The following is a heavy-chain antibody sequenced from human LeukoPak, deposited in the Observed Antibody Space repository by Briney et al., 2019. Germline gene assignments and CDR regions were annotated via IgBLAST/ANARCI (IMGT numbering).Heavy chain of an antibody. CDR3: AKGSEGTYYDFWSGYLGGWDNWFDP. V-gene: IGHV3-74*01. J-gene: IGHJ5*02. CDR2: INSDGSST. CDR1: GFTFSSYW. D-gene: IGHD3-3*01. Sequence: GGSLRLSCAASGFTFSSYWMHWVRQAPGKGLVWVSRINSDGSSTSYADSVKGRFTISRDNAKNTLYLQMNSLRAEDTAVYYCAKGSEGTYYDFWSGYLGGWDNWFDPWGQGTLVTVSS.